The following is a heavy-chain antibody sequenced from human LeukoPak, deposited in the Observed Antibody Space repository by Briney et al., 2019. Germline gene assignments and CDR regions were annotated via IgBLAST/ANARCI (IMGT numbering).Heavy chain of an antibody. V-gene: IGHV4-39*01. D-gene: IGHD5-12*01. Sequence: PSETLSLTCTVSGGSIFNSAYLWGWLRQPPGKGLEWIGNIYYTGSAHSNVSLESRVTMSLDRSRNQFSLKLSSVTAADTADYYCARVRDIALPGDRYMDVWGKGTTVTVSS. J-gene: IGHJ6*03. CDR2: IYYTGSA. CDR3: ARVRDIALPGDRYMDV. CDR1: GGSIFNSAYL.